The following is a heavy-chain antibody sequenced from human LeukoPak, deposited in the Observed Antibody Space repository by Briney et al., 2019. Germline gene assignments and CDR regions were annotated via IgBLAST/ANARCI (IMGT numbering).Heavy chain of an antibody. Sequence: SETLSLTCAVYGGSFSGYYWSWIRQPPGKGLEWIGEINHSGSTNYNPSLKSRVTISVDTSKNQFSLKLSSATAADTAVYYCARGQDYYDSSGYYYWGQGTLVTVSS. CDR2: INHSGST. CDR1: GGSFSGYY. V-gene: IGHV4-34*01. J-gene: IGHJ4*02. D-gene: IGHD3-22*01. CDR3: ARGQDYYDSSGYYY.